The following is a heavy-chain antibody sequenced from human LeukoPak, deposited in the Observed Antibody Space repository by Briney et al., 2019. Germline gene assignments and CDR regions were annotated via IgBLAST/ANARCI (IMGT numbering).Heavy chain of an antibody. CDR2: IIPILGIA. D-gene: IGHD5-18*01. CDR3: ARAPEDTAMVHILTL. V-gene: IGHV1-69*04. Sequence: SVKVSCKASGGTFSSYAISWVRQAPGQGLEWMGRIIPILGIANYAQKFQGRVTITADKSTSTAYMELSSLRSEDTAVYYCARAPEDTAMVHILTLWGQGTLVTVSS. J-gene: IGHJ4*02. CDR1: GGTFSSYA.